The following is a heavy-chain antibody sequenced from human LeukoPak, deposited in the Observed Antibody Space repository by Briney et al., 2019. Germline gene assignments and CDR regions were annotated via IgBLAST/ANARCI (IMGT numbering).Heavy chain of an antibody. Sequence: PGGSLRLSCAASGLTFSSYWMSWVRQAPGKGLEWVANIKRDGSEKYYVDSVKGRFTISRNNAKNSLYLQMNSLRAEDTAVYYCARGQYQLLWGQGTLVTVSS. CDR3: ARGQYQLL. D-gene: IGHD2-2*01. V-gene: IGHV3-7*03. CDR2: IKRDGSEK. CDR1: GLTFSSYW. J-gene: IGHJ4*02.